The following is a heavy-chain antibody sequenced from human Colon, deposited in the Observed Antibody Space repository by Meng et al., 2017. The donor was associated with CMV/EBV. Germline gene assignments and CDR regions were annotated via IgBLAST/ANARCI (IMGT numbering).Heavy chain of an antibody. V-gene: IGHV4-59*01. CDR3: ARGDSSGYFHDAFDI. CDR2: IHYSGST. CDR1: GGSISSYH. D-gene: IGHD3-22*01. Sequence: GSLRLSCTVSGGSISSYHWSWIRLPPGKGLEWIGYIHYSGSTNYNPALKSRVTISVDTSKNQFSLKLSSVTAADTAVYYCARGDSSGYFHDAFDIWGQGTMVTVSS. J-gene: IGHJ3*02.